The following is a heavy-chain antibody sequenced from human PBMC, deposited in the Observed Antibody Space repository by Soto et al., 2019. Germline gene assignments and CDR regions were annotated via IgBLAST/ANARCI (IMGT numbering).Heavy chain of an antibody. Sequence: ASVKVSCKASGYTFTSYGISWVRQAPGQGLEWMGWISAYNGNTNYAQKLQGRVTMTTDTSTSTAYMELRSLRSDDTAVYYCARAPPFYYYDRSGPGWYFDYWGQGTLVTVSS. CDR1: GYTFTSYG. J-gene: IGHJ4*02. V-gene: IGHV1-18*01. D-gene: IGHD3-22*01. CDR3: ARAPPFYYYDRSGPGWYFDY. CDR2: ISAYNGNT.